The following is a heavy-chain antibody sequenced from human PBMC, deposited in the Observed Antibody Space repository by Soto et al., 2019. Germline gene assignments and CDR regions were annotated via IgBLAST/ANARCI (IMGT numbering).Heavy chain of an antibody. D-gene: IGHD3-10*01. Sequence: PSETLSLTCAVYGGSFSGYYWRWIRQPPGKGLEWIGEINHSGSTNYNPSLKSRVTISVDTSKNQFSLKLSSVTAADTAVYYCARAPLLWFGELSPKNAFDIWGQGTMVTVSS. J-gene: IGHJ3*02. V-gene: IGHV4-34*01. CDR1: GGSFSGYY. CDR3: ARAPLLWFGELSPKNAFDI. CDR2: INHSGST.